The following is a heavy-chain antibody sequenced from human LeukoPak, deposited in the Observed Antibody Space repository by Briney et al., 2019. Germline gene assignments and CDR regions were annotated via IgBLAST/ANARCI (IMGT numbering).Heavy chain of an antibody. D-gene: IGHD3-9*01. CDR1: GFTFSSYA. Sequence: GGSLRLSCAASGFTFSSYAMHWVRQAPGKGLEWVAVISYDGSNKYYADSVKGRFTISRDNSKNTLYLQMNSLRAEDTAVYYCARVGAYYDILTGPITADDAFDIWGQGTMVTVSS. CDR3: ARVGAYYDILTGPITADDAFDI. CDR2: ISYDGSNK. V-gene: IGHV3-30-3*01. J-gene: IGHJ3*02.